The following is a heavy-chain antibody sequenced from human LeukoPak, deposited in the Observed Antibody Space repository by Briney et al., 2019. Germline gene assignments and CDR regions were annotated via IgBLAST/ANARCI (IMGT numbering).Heavy chain of an antibody. CDR1: GFTFSSYS. D-gene: IGHD6-13*01. J-gene: IGHJ4*02. CDR3: ARDLPVAAAAGISDY. V-gene: IGHV3-21*01. CDR2: ISSSSSYI. Sequence: PGGSLRLSCAASGFTFSSYSVNWVRQAPGKGLEWVSSISSSSSYIYYADSVKGRFTISRDNAKNSLYLQMNSLSAEDTAVYYCARDLPVAAAAGISDYWGQGTLVTVSS.